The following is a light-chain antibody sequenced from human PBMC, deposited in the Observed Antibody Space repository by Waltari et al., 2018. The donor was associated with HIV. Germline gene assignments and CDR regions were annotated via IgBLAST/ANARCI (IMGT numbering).Light chain of an antibody. CDR3: QSYDSTNPCI. V-gene: IGLV6-57*03. CDR1: SGSIASNH. Sequence: NFMLTQPHSVSESPGKTVTISCARSSGSIASNHVQWYHQRPGSAPTPVIYEDYQRPSGVPDRFSGSIDSSSNSASLTISELKTEDEADYYCQSYDSTNPCIFGTGTRVTVL. CDR2: EDY. J-gene: IGLJ1*01.